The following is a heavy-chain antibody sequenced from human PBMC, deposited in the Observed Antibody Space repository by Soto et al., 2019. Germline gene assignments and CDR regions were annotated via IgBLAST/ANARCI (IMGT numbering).Heavy chain of an antibody. D-gene: IGHD5-18*01. V-gene: IGHV1-69*13. CDR1: GGTFSSYA. J-gene: IGHJ4*02. CDR2: IIPIFGTA. CDR3: ARGDVDTNYYFDY. Sequence: GASVKVSCKASGGTFSSYAISWVRQAPGQGLEWMGGIIPIFGTANYAQKFQGRVTITADESTSTAYMELSSLRSEDTAVYYCARGDVDTNYYFDYWGQGTLVTVSS.